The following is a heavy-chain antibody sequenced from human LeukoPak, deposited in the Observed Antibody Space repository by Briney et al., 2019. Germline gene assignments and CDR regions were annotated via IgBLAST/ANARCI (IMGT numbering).Heavy chain of an antibody. J-gene: IGHJ4*02. V-gene: IGHV3-53*01. Sequence: PGGSLRLSCAASWFTVSSNYMSWVRQAPGKGLEGVSVIYSGGSTYYADSVKGRFTISRDNSKNTLYLQMNSLRAEDTAVYYCASDKRYCSGGSCYSIGASDYWVQGTLVTVSS. CDR1: WFTVSSNY. CDR3: ASDKRYCSGGSCYSIGASDY. D-gene: IGHD2-15*01. CDR2: IYSGGST.